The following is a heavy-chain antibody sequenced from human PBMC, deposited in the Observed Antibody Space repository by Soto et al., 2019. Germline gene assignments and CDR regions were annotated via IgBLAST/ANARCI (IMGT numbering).Heavy chain of an antibody. CDR1: GGTFSSYT. D-gene: IGHD3-3*01. J-gene: IGHJ5*02. CDR2: IIPILGIA. V-gene: IGHV1-69*02. CDR3: ERGGPITIFGVVSTTWSAP. Sequence: GASVKVSCKASGGTFSSYTISWVRQAPGQGLEWMGRIIPILGIANYAQKFQGRVTITADKSTSTAYMDLSSLRYEETAVYYCERGGPITIFGVVSTTWSAPWGKGTLVTVPP.